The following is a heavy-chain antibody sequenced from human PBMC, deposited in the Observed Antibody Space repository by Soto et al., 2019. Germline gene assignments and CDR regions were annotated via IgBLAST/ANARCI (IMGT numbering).Heavy chain of an antibody. J-gene: IGHJ4*02. CDR2: ITDSGGDT. Sequence: EVQLLESGGDLVQPGGSLRLSCVVSGITFWSRAMSWVRQAPGEGLEWVSTITDSGGDTKYADSVRGRFTISRDNSKYTLYLQMTRLRAEDSAVYYCASGSKESYPGSRIFDFWGRGTLVTVSS. V-gene: IGHV3-23*01. D-gene: IGHD3-10*01. CDR3: ASGSKESYPGSRIFDF. CDR1: GITFWSRA.